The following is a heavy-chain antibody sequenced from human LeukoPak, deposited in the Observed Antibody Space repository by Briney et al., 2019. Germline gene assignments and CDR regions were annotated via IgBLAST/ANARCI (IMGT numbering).Heavy chain of an antibody. CDR3: AARVPAARDKSAFDI. Sequence: GGSRRLSCAASGSTFSSSWMSWVRQSPGKGLEWVANIKQDGREKYYVDSVKGRFTISRDNAKNSLYLQMNSLRAEDTAVYYCAARVPAARDKSAFDIWGQGTMVTVSS. V-gene: IGHV3-7*01. J-gene: IGHJ3*02. D-gene: IGHD2-2*01. CDR1: GSTFSSSW. CDR2: IKQDGREK.